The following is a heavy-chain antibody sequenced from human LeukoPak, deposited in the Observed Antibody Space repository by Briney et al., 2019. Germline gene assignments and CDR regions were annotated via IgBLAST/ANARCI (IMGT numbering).Heavy chain of an antibody. J-gene: IGHJ3*02. CDR1: GFTFSSYS. Sequence: GGSLRLSCAASGFTFSSYSMNWVRQAPGKGLEWVSSISSSSSYIYYADSVKGRFTISRDNAKDSLYLQMNSLRAEDTAVYWCTRGYSGDGIYAFDIWGQGTMVTVSS. CDR3: TRGYSGDGIYAFDI. V-gene: IGHV3-21*01. D-gene: IGHD5-12*01. CDR2: ISSSSSYI.